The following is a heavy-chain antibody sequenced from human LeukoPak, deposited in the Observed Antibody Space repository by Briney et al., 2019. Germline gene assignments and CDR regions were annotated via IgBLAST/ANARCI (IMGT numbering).Heavy chain of an antibody. CDR3: AKRRDYYDSSGYYYVGFDY. J-gene: IGHJ4*02. Sequence: GGSLKLSCAASGFTFSSYAMSWVRQAPGKGLEWVSAISGSGGSTYYADSVKGRFTISRDNSKNTLYLQMNSLRAEDTAVYYCAKRRDYYDSSGYYYVGFDYWGQGTLVTVSS. D-gene: IGHD3-22*01. CDR2: ISGSGGST. CDR1: GFTFSSYA. V-gene: IGHV3-23*01.